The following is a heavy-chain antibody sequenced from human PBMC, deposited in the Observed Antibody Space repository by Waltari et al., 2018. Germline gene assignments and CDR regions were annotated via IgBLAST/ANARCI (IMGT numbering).Heavy chain of an antibody. D-gene: IGHD2-2*01. CDR1: GGSISSGSYY. V-gene: IGHV4-61*02. Sequence: QVQLQESGPGLVKPSQTLSLTCTVSGGSISSGSYYWSWIRQPAGKGLEWNGRIYTSWGTNYNPALKSRGTKAVDTSKNQFALKLSSVTAADTAVYYCARAKDQLLSPYYYGMDVWGQGTTVTVSS. CDR3: ARAKDQLLSPYYYGMDV. J-gene: IGHJ6*02. CDR2: IYTSWGT.